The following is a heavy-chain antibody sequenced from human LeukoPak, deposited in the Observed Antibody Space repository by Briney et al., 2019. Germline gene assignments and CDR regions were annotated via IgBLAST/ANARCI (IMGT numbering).Heavy chain of an antibody. J-gene: IGHJ4*02. CDR1: GFTFSSYR. CDR2: ISSSSSYI. V-gene: IGHV3-21*01. Sequence: GGSLRLPCAASGFTFSSYRMNGVRQAPGKGLEGVSSISSSSSYIYYADSAKGRSTISRDNAKNSLYLQMNSLRAEDTAVYYCAREVGVPAAMRGVDYWGQGTLVTVSS. D-gene: IGHD2-2*01. CDR3: AREVGVPAAMRGVDY.